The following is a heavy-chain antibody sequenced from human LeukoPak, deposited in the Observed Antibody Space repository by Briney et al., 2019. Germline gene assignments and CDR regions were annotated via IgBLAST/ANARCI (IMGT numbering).Heavy chain of an antibody. CDR1: GGTFSSYA. D-gene: IGHD2-21*02. Sequence: SVKVSCKASGGTFSSYAISWVRQAPGQGLEWMGRIIPILGIANYAQKFQGRVTITADKSTSTAYMELSSLRSEDTAVYYCARDLAVTAPFDYWGQGTLVTVSS. CDR2: IIPILGIA. CDR3: ARDLAVTAPFDY. V-gene: IGHV1-69*04. J-gene: IGHJ4*02.